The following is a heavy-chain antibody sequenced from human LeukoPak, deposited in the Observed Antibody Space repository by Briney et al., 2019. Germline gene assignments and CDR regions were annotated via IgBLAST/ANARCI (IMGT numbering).Heavy chain of an antibody. CDR3: ARTGHWLVDHFDY. D-gene: IGHD3-9*01. Sequence: GGSLRLSCAASGFTFSSYSMNWVRQAPGKGLQWVSSISSSSSYIYYADSVKGRFTIPRDNAKNSLYLQMNSLRAEDTAVYYCARTGHWLVDHFDYWGQGTLVTVSS. J-gene: IGHJ4*02. CDR1: GFTFSSYS. V-gene: IGHV3-21*04. CDR2: ISSSSSYI.